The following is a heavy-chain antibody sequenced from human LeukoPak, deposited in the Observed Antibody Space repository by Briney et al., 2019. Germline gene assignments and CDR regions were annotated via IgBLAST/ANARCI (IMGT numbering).Heavy chain of an antibody. CDR1: GGTFSSFA. J-gene: IGHJ5*02. CDR3: ARESVVVPAAKGWFDP. D-gene: IGHD2-2*01. Sequence: GASVTVSCKASGGTFSSFAISRVRQAPGQGLEWMGRIIPILGIANYAQKFQGRVTITADKSTSTAYMELSSLRSEDTAVYYCARESVVVPAAKGWFDPWGQGTLGTVSS. CDR2: IIPILGIA. V-gene: IGHV1-69*04.